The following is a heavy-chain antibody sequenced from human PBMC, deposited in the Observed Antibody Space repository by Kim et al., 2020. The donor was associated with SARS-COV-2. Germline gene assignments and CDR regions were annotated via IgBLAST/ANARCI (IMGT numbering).Heavy chain of an antibody. J-gene: IGHJ6*02. V-gene: IGHV4-38-2*02. Sequence: SETLSLTCTVSGYSISSGYYWGWIRQPPGKGLEWIGSIYHSGSTYYNPSLKSRVTISVDTSKNQFSLKLSSVTAADTAVYYCARVGAEWGILDYYDSSGYNLYYCYYCGMDVWGQGTTVTVSS. CDR3: ARVGAEWGILDYYDSSGYNLYYCYYCGMDV. D-gene: IGHD3-22*01. CDR2: IYHSGST. CDR1: GYSISSGYY.